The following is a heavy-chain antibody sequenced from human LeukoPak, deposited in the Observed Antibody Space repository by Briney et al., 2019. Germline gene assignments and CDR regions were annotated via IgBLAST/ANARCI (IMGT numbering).Heavy chain of an antibody. D-gene: IGHD5-12*01. J-gene: IGHJ6*02. CDR1: GFSVSSNY. CDR3: ARGRYEFSAAMDV. Sequence: PGGSLRLSCAASGFSVSSNYMSWVRQAPGKGLEWVSVIYSGGSTNYADSVRGRFTISRDNSKNTLYLQMNSLRAEDTAVYYCARGRYEFSAAMDVWGQGTTVTVSS. V-gene: IGHV3-53*01. CDR2: IYSGGST.